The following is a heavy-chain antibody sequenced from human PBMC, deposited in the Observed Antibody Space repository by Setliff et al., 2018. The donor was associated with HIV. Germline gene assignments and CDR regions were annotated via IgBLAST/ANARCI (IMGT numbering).Heavy chain of an antibody. J-gene: IGHJ4*02. CDR1: GYNFITYY. D-gene: IGHD3-10*01. CDR2: INPRSGST. V-gene: IGHV1-46*01. Sequence: ASVKVSCKASGYNFITYYIHWVRQAPGQGLEWMGLINPRSGSTNYAQKFQDGVTMTSDTSTRTVYMELSSLRSDDTAVYYCAKVMSITMVRGALGNWGQGTLVTVSS. CDR3: AKVMSITMVRGALGN.